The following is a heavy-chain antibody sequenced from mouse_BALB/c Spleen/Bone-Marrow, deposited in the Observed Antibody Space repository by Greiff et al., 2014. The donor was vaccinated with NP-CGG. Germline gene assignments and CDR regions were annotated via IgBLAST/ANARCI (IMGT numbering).Heavy chain of an antibody. CDR1: GYTLSNYW. CDR3: TTLARNNFDY. J-gene: IGHJ2*01. D-gene: IGHD3-1*01. V-gene: IGHV1-5*01. CDR2: IHPGNSDT. Sequence: EVQLQQSGTVLARPGAAVKMSCKASGYTLSNYWMHWIKQRPGQGLEWIGTIHPGNSDTTYNQKFKGKAKLTAVTSTSTAYTELSSLTNEDSAVYYCTTLARNNFDYWGQGTTLTVSS.